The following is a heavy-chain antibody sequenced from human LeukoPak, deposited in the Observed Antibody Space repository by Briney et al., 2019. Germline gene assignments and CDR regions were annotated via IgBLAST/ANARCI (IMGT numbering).Heavy chain of an antibody. D-gene: IGHD3-3*01. J-gene: IGHJ4*02. CDR1: GGSISSYY. CDR2: IYTSGST. V-gene: IGHV4-4*07. CDR3: ARAPVLRFLEWFYFDY. Sequence: SETLSLTCTVSGGSISSYYWSWIRQPAGKGLEWIGRIYTSGSTNYNPSLKSRVTMSVDTSKNQFSLKLSSVTAADTAVYYCARAPVLRFLEWFYFDYWGQGTLVTVSS.